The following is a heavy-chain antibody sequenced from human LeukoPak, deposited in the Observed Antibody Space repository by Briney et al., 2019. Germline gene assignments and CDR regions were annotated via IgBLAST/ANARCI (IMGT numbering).Heavy chain of an antibody. V-gene: IGHV4-30-4*01. CDR1: GGSISSGDYY. D-gene: IGHD1-26*01. Sequence: SQTLSLTCTVSGGSISSGDYYWSWIRQPPGTGLEWIGYIYYSGSTYYNPSLKSRVTISVDTSKNQFSLKLSSVTAADTAVYYCARGDPRIVGRFDYWGQGTLVTVSS. CDR2: IYYSGST. CDR3: ARGDPRIVGRFDY. J-gene: IGHJ4*02.